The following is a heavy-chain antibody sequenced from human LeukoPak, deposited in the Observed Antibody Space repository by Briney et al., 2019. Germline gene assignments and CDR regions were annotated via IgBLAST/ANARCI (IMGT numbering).Heavy chain of an antibody. CDR1: GYTFTDYY. CDR3: VRPTLQTLGA. V-gene: IGHV1-2*02. CDR2: INPNSGDT. Sequence: ASVKVSCKASGYTFTDYYMHWVRQAPGQGLEWMGWINPNSGDTYYAQKFQGRVTMTRDTSISTAYMELSRLRSDDTAFYYCVRPTLQTLGAWGQGTLVTVSS. D-gene: IGHD3-10*01. J-gene: IGHJ5*02.